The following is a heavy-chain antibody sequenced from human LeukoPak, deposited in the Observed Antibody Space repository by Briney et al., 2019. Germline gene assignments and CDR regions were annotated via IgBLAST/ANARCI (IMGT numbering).Heavy chain of an antibody. Sequence: GGSLRLFCAASGFTFSNYWMHWVGQAPGKRQMWVSRVHSDGSYTNYADSVKGRFTISRDNAKSTLYLQMNSLRSEDTAVYYCAREGLGYSYDYWGQGTLVTVSS. V-gene: IGHV3-74*01. CDR1: GFTFSNYW. CDR3: AREGLGYSYDY. D-gene: IGHD5-18*01. CDR2: VHSDGSYT. J-gene: IGHJ4*02.